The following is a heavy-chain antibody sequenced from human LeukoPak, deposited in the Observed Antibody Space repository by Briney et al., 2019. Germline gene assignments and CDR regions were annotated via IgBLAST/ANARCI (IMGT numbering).Heavy chain of an antibody. CDR1: GGSISSGDYY. CDR3: ARGRRRYNWFDP. CDR2: IYYSGST. D-gene: IGHD3-10*01. J-gene: IGHJ5*02. V-gene: IGHV4-30-4*08. Sequence: PSETLSLTCTVSGGSISSGDYYWSWIRQPRGKGLEWIGYIYYSGSTYYNPSLKSRVTISVDTSKNQFSLKLSSVTAADTAVYYCARGRRRYNWFDPWGQGTLVTVSS.